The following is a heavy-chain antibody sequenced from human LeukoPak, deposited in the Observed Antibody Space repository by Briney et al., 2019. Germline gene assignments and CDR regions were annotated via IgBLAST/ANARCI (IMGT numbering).Heavy chain of an antibody. D-gene: IGHD3-3*01. J-gene: IGHJ5*02. V-gene: IGHV1-46*01. CDR2: INSSGGST. CDR1: GYTFTRYY. CDR3: ARGAPVRFDFWSGLIALFDP. Sequence: GASVKVSCKASGYTFTRYYMHWVRQAPGQGLEWVGIINSSGGSTSYAQKFQDRVTMTRDTSTSTVYMELRSLRSEDTAVYYCARGAPVRFDFWSGLIALFDPWGQGTLVTVSS.